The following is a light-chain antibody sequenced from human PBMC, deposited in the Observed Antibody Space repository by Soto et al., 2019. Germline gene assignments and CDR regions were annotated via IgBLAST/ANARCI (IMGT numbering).Light chain of an antibody. V-gene: IGKV3-11*01. CDR3: QQRSNWPPL. CDR1: QSVSSY. CDR2: DAS. Sequence: EIVSTHSPATLALSPGERATLSFRASQSVSSYLAWYQQKPGQAPRLLIYDASNRATGIPARFSGSGSGTDFTLTISSLEPEDFAVYYCQQRSNWPPLFGGGTKVDIK. J-gene: IGKJ4*01.